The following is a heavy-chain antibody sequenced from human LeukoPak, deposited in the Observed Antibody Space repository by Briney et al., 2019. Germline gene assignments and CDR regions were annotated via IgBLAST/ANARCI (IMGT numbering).Heavy chain of an antibody. D-gene: IGHD1-26*01. V-gene: IGHV3-21*01. CDR3: AREEAGSGSYFDS. Sequence: GGSLRLSCAASGFTFSLYSMNWVRQAPGKGLEWVSSISSRSSYIYYADSLKGRFTMSRDNAKKSLYLQMNSLRAEDTAVYYCAREEAGSGSYFDSWGQGTLVAVSS. J-gene: IGHJ4*02. CDR1: GFTFSLYS. CDR2: ISSRSSYI.